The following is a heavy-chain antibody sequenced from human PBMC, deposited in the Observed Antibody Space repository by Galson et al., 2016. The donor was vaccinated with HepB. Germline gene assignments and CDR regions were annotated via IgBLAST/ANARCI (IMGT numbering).Heavy chain of an antibody. CDR3: VTRNPSSASDY. CDR2: IARSGNI. D-gene: IGHD1-14*01. V-gene: IGHV4-38-2*02. CDR1: GYSISSDYF. Sequence: ETLSLTCTVSGYSISSDYFWGWIRQPPVKGLEWIGTIARSGNIHYNPSLKSRVTMSVDTSKNQFSLKLSSVTASDTAVYYCVTRNPSSASDYWGQGTLVTASS. J-gene: IGHJ4*02.